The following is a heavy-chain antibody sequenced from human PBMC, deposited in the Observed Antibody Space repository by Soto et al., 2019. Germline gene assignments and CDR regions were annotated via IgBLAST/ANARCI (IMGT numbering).Heavy chain of an antibody. D-gene: IGHD2-2*01. CDR2: IYPGDSDT. V-gene: IGHV5-51*01. CDR1: GYSFTSYW. J-gene: IGHJ3*02. CDR3: ATHSPVIVVVPAAQRDDAFDI. Sequence: PGESLKISCKGSGYSFTSYWIGWVRQMPGKGLEWMGIIYPGDSDTRYSPSFQGQVTISADKSISTAYLQWSSLKASDTAMYYCATHSPVIVVVPAAQRDDAFDIWGQGTMVTVSS.